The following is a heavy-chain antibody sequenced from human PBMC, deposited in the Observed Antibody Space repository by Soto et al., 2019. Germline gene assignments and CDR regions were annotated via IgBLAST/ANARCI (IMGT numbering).Heavy chain of an antibody. CDR2: LYDVDGS. Sequence: DVQLVESGGGLMQPGESLRLSCAASGLTVSGKKYVAWVRQAPGKGLEWVSALYDVDGSFYADSVKGRFTTSSDSSKTTVYLQMSSLRVEDTGVYSCARIYGSGVVDFWGQGSLITVSS. V-gene: IGHV3-53*01. CDR1: GLTVSGKKY. CDR3: ARIYGSGVVDF. J-gene: IGHJ4*02. D-gene: IGHD3-10*01.